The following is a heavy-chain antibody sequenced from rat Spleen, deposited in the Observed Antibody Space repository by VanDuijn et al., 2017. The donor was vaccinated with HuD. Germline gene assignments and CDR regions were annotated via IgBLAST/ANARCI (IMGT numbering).Heavy chain of an antibody. CDR2: INYGGYT. CDR3: ASLYGSYGPWFAY. V-gene: IGHV3-1*01. J-gene: IGHJ3*01. Sequence: EVQLQESGPGLVKPSQSLSLTCSVTGYSITSNYWAWIRKFPGNKMEWLGYINYGGYTGYNPSLKSRISITRDTSKNQFFLQLNSVTTEDTATYYCASLYGSYGPWFAYWGQGTLVTVSS. D-gene: IGHD1-3*01. CDR1: GYSITSNY.